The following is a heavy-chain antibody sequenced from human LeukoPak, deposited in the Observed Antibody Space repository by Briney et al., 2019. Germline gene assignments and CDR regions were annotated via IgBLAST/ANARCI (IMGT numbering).Heavy chain of an antibody. CDR1: EFTFSNFA. V-gene: IGHV3-30*04. J-gene: IGHJ4*02. D-gene: IGHD3-16*01. CDR3: ARGLLFYDGAGYYFAY. Sequence: GGSLRLSCAASEFTFSNFAMHWVRQVPGKGLEWVAIVSYDGNNKDYADSVKGRFTISRDNSKNTLYLQMNSLREEDTAVYYCARGLLFYDGAGYYFAYWGQGTLVTVSS. CDR2: VSYDGNNK.